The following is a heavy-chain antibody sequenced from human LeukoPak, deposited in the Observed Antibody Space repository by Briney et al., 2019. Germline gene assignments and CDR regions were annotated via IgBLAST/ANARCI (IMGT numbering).Heavy chain of an antibody. J-gene: IGHJ6*02. V-gene: IGHV1-18*04. CDR3: AREFYGMDV. CDR2: ISAYNGNT. CDR1: GYTFTGYY. Sequence: GASVKVSCKASGYTFTGYYMHWVRQAPGQGLEWMGWISAYNGNTNYAQKLQGRVTMTTDTSTSTAYMELRSLRSDDTAVYYCAREFYGMDVWGQGTTVTVSS.